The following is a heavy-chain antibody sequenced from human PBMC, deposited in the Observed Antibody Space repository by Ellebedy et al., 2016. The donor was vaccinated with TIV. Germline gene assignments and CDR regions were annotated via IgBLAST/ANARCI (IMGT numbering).Heavy chain of an antibody. CDR2: IKQDGSEQ. V-gene: IGHV3-7*03. Sequence: PGGSLRLSCAASGFTFSTYWMHWVRQTPGKGLEWVANIKQDGSEQYYVASVKGRFTISRDNAKDSLYLQMDSLRAEETAVYYCARCGWSEGWLDPWGQGTLVTVSS. CDR3: ARCGWSEGWLDP. CDR1: GFTFSTYW. J-gene: IGHJ5*02.